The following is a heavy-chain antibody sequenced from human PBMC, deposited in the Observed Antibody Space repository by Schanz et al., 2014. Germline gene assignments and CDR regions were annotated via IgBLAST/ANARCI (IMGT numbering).Heavy chain of an antibody. J-gene: IGHJ4*02. V-gene: IGHV4-4*02. CDR2: IYDSGNT. CDR3: ARGGQGFGEPHQRLFEY. D-gene: IGHD3-10*01. CDR1: GASVSSDNW. Sequence: QVQLEESGAGLVKPSGTLSLTCAVSGASVSSDNWWNWVRQPPGKGLEWIGEIYDSGNTNYNPSLRSRVTRPVDDSKNQFPRQLPSVTAADTAVYYCARGGQGFGEPHQRLFEYWGPGTLVTVSS.